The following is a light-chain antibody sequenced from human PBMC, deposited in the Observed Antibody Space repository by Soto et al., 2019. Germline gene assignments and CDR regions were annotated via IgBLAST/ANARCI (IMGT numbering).Light chain of an antibody. Sequence: QSALTQPRSVSGSPGQSVAISCTGTSSDVGAHNYVSWYQQHPGKAPKLRIYDVNKRPSGVPDRFSGSKSGNTASLTISGLQPEDEADYYCGSYGAYSVFGTGTKVTVL. V-gene: IGLV2-11*01. J-gene: IGLJ1*01. CDR1: SSDVGAHNY. CDR3: GSYGAYSV. CDR2: DVN.